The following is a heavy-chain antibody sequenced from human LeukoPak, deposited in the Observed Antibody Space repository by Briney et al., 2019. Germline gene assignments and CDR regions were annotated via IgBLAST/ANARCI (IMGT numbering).Heavy chain of an antibody. CDR3: ARVGTDYYYGMDV. D-gene: IGHD5-18*01. CDR2: IYSGGST. J-gene: IGHJ6*02. V-gene: IGHV3-66*01. Sequence: GGSLRLSCAASGFTVSSNYMIWVRQAPGKGLEWVSVIYSGGSTYYADSVKGRFTISRDNSKSTLYLQMNSLRAEDTAVYYCARVGTDYYYGMDVWGQGTTVTVSS. CDR1: GFTVSSNY.